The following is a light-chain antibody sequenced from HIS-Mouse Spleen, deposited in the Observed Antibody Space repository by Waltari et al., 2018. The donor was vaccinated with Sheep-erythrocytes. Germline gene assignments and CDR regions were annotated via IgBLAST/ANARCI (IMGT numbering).Light chain of an antibody. J-gene: IGLJ1*01. Sequence: QSALTQPRSVSGSPGQSVTISFNGTSSDVGGYNYVSWYQQPPGKAPKLMIYAVSSRPTGVPDRFSGSKSGDTASMTISGLQAEDEADYYCCSYAGSYNHVFATGTKVTVL. CDR1: SSDVGGYNY. CDR2: AVS. CDR3: CSYAGSYNHV. V-gene: IGLV2-11*01.